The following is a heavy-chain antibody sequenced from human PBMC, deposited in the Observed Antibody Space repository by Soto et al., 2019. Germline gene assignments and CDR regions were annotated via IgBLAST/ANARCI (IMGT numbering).Heavy chain of an antibody. CDR3: TRVGPYYGSGSYYGP. J-gene: IGHJ5*02. Sequence: GGALRLCCTASGFTFGDYAMSWFRQAPGKGLEWVGFIRSKAYGGTTEYAASVKGRFTISRDDSKSIAYLQMNSLKTEDTAVYYCTRVGPYYGSGSYYGPWGQGTLVTVSS. V-gene: IGHV3-49*03. CDR2: IRSKAYGGTT. CDR1: GFTFGDYA. D-gene: IGHD3-10*01.